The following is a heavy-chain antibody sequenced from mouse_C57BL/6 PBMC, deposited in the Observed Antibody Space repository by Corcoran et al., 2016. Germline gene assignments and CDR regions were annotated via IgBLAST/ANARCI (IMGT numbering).Heavy chain of an antibody. CDR1: GYTFTDYY. V-gene: IGHV1-26*01. J-gene: IGHJ2*01. Sequence: EVQLQQSGPELVKPGASVKISCKASGYTFTDYYMNWVKQSHGKSLEWIGDINPNNGGTSYNQKFKGKATLTVDKSSNTAYMELRSLTSEDSAVYYCARDDTTVVADYWGQGTTLTVSS. CDR2: INPNNGGT. CDR3: ARDDTTVVADY. D-gene: IGHD1-1*01.